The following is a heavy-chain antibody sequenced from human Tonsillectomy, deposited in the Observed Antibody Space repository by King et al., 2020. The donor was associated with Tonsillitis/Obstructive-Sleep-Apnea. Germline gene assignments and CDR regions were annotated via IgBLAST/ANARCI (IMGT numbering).Heavy chain of an antibody. CDR3: ARDRWYYDRSGYYYFDY. J-gene: IGHJ4*02. Sequence: VQLVESGGGLVKPGGSLRLSCAASGFTFSDYYMSWIRQAPGKGLEWVSYISSSSSYTNYADSVKGRFTISRDNAKNSLYLQMNSLRAEDTAVYYCARDRWYYDRSGYYYFDYWGQGTLVTVSS. CDR2: ISSSSSYT. V-gene: IGHV3-11*06. D-gene: IGHD3-22*01. CDR1: GFTFSDYY.